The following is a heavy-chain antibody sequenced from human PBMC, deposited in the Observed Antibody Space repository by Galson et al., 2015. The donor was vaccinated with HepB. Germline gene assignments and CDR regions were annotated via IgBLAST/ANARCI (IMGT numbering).Heavy chain of an antibody. Sequence: SLRLSCAASGFPLNNAWMTWVRQAPGMGLEWVGRIKSKTDGETTDYAAPVKGRFTISRVDSKNRLYLQMNSLKPEDTAVNYCTSDVYYSTYWSWLDPWGQGTLVTVSS. CDR1: GFPLNNAW. CDR2: IKSKTDGETT. D-gene: IGHD2-8*02. J-gene: IGHJ5*02. CDR3: TSDVYYSTYWSWLDP. V-gene: IGHV3-15*01.